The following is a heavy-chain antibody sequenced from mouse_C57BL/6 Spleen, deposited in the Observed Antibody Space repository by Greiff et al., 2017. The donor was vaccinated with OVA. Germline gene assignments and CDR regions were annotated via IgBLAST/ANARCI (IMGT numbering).Heavy chain of an antibody. Sequence: QVKLKQSGAELARPGASVKLSCKASGYTFTSYGISWVKQRNGQGLEWIGAISPRSGTPYYNEKFKGKDTLTADKSSSTAYMELRSLTSEDATVYFCARGGTVVAPYYYAMDYWGQGTSVTVSS. J-gene: IGHJ4*01. V-gene: IGHV1-81*01. CDR1: GYTFTSYG. CDR2: ISPRSGTP. D-gene: IGHD1-1*01. CDR3: ARGGTVVAPYYYAMDY.